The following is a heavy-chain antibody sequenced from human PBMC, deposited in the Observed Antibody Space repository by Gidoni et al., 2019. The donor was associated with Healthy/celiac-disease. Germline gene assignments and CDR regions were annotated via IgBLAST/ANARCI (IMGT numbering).Heavy chain of an antibody. CDR3: AKVIAARLYAFDI. V-gene: IGHV3-23*01. CDR2: ISGRGGST. Sequence: EVQLLESGGGLVQPGGSLRLSCSASGFTFSSYAMSWVRQAPGKGLEWVSVISGRGGSTYYADSVKGRFTISRDNSKNTLYLQMNSLRAEDTAIYYCAKVIAARLYAFDIWGQATMVTVSS. D-gene: IGHD6-6*01. J-gene: IGHJ3*02. CDR1: GFTFSSYA.